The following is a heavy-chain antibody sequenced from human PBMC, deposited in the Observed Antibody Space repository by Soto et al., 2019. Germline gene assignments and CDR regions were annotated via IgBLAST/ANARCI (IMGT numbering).Heavy chain of an antibody. D-gene: IGHD3-22*01. CDR3: ARVFRDYSYCPVDY. J-gene: IGHJ4*02. V-gene: IGHV3-33*01. CDR2: IWDDGSNK. Sequence: GESLRLSCAASGFTFSSYGMHWVRQAPGKGLEWVAVIWDDGSNKYYADSVKGRFTISRDNSKNTLYLQMNSLRAEDTAVYYCARVFRDYSYCPVDYWGQGTRVTVSS. CDR1: GFTFSSYG.